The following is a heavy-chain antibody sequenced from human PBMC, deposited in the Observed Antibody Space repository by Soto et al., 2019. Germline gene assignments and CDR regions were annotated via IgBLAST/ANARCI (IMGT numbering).Heavy chain of an antibody. V-gene: IGHV2-5*02. J-gene: IGHJ4*02. D-gene: IGHD6-6*01. CDR1: GFSLSTSDVG. CDR3: AHSKYSRSSFDY. CDR2: IYWDDDK. Sequence: SGPTLVNPTQTLTLTCTFSGFSLSTSDVGVGWIRQPPGKALEWLAVIYWDDDKRYSPSLKSRLTITKDTSKNQVVLTVTNMDPVDTATYYCAHSKYSRSSFDYWGQGTLVTVSS.